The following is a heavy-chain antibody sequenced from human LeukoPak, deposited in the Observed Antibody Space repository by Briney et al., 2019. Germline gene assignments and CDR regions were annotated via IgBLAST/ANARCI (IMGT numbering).Heavy chain of an antibody. CDR2: IYYTGST. V-gene: IGHV4-39*07. D-gene: IGHD2-2*01. Sequence: SETLSLTCTVSGGSISSSSYYWGWIRQPPGKGLEWIGNIYYTGSTYYNPSLRSRVTISVDTSKNQLSLKLSSVTAADTAVYYCASLGYCSSTSCYGIFDYWGQGTLVTVSS. CDR1: GGSISSSSYY. J-gene: IGHJ4*02. CDR3: ASLGYCSSTSCYGIFDY.